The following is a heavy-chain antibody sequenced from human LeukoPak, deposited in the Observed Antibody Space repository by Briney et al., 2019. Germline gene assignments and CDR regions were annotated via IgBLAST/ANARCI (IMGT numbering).Heavy chain of an antibody. D-gene: IGHD1-26*01. CDR3: ARGGSYYGGIDY. V-gene: IGHV4-59*01. Sequence: PSETLSLTCTVSGGSISSYYWSWIRQPPGKGLEWIGYIYYSGSTNYNPSPKSRVTISVDTSKNQFSLKLSSVTAADTAVYYCARGGSYYGGIDYWGQGTLVTVSS. J-gene: IGHJ4*02. CDR1: GGSISSYY. CDR2: IYYSGST.